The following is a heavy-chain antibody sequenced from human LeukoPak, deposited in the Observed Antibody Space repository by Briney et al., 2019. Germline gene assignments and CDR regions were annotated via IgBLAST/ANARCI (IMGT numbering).Heavy chain of an antibody. CDR2: ISGSGGST. V-gene: IGHV3-23*01. CDR1: GFTFSSYA. D-gene: IGHD2-2*01. CDR3: AREAEVVPAASGGIWFDP. J-gene: IGHJ5*02. Sequence: GGSLRLSCAASGFTFSSYAMSWVRQAPGKGLEWVSAISGSGGSTYYADSVKGRFTISRDNSKNTLYLQMNSLRSEDTVVYYCAREAEVVPAASGGIWFDPWGQGTLVTVSS.